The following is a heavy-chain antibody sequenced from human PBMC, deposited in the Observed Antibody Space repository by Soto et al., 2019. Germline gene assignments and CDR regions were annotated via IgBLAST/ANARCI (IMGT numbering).Heavy chain of an antibody. Sequence: EVQLLGSGGGLVQPGGSLRLSCAASGFTFSNYALTWVRQPPGKGLEWVSSISGTGYTTFYADSVKGRFTISRDNSKNTLYLQMNSLRGEDTAVYYCAKREVPGTTGAHYFDYWGQGNLVTVSS. CDR1: GFTFSNYA. J-gene: IGHJ4*02. D-gene: IGHD1-1*01. V-gene: IGHV3-23*01. CDR2: ISGTGYTT. CDR3: AKREVPGTTGAHYFDY.